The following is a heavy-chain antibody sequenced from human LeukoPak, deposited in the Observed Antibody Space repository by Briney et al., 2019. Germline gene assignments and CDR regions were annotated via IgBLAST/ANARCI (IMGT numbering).Heavy chain of an antibody. CDR3: ARCTTGRTFGSLREIKRSREIDY. J-gene: IGHJ4*02. CDR2: ISGYST. Sequence: GGSLRLSCAASGFTFSSYAMSWVRQAPGKGLEWVSTISGYSTYYADSVKGRFTISRDNSKNTLYLQMNSLRVEDTAVYYCARCTTGRTFGSLREIKRSREIDYWGQGTLVTVSS. V-gene: IGHV3-23*01. CDR1: GFTFSSYA. D-gene: IGHD1-1*01.